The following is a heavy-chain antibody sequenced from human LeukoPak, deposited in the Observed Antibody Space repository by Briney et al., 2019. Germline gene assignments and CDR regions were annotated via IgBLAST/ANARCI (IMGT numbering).Heavy chain of an antibody. CDR1: GYTFTSYG. D-gene: IGHD3-10*01. J-gene: IGHJ4*02. V-gene: IGHV1-8*02. CDR3: ATYYYGSGSSGYSSGSPESHFDY. CDR2: MNPNSGNT. Sequence: ASVKVSCKASGYTFTSYGISWVRQAPGQGLEWMGWMNPNSGNTGYAQKFQGRVTMTRNTSISTAYMELSSLRSEDTAVYYCATYYYGSGSSGYSSGSPESHFDYWGQGTLVTVSS.